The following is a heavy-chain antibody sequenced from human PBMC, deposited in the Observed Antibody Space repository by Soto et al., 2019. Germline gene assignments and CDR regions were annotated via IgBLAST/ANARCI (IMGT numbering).Heavy chain of an antibody. J-gene: IGHJ4*02. V-gene: IGHV4-34*01. Sequence: PSETLSLTCAVYGGSFSGYYWSWIRQPPGKGLEWIGEINHSGSTNYNPSLKSRVTISVDTSKNQFSLKLSSVTAADTAVYYCARGEAGSGSYLPYFDYWGQGTLVTVSS. CDR3: ARGEAGSGSYLPYFDY. CDR1: GGSFSGYY. D-gene: IGHD3-10*01. CDR2: INHSGST.